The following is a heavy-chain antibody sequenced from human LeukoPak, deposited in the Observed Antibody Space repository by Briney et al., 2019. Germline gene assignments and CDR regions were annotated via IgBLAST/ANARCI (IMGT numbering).Heavy chain of an antibody. CDR2: ISSSSSTI. J-gene: IGHJ4*02. Sequence: GGSLRLSCAASGFTFSSYEMNWVRQAPGKGLEWVSYISSSSSTIYYADSVKGRFTISRDNAKNSLYLQMNSLRAEDTAVYYCARDSLGDYYDSSGYYYFDYWGQGTLVTVSS. CDR3: ARDSLGDYYDSSGYYYFDY. V-gene: IGHV3-48*01. D-gene: IGHD3-22*01. CDR1: GFTFSSYE.